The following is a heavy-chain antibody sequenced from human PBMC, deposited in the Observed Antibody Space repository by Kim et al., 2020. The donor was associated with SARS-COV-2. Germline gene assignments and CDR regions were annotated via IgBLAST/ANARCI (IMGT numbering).Heavy chain of an antibody. V-gene: IGHV4-59*01. CDR2: IYYSGTT. D-gene: IGHD1-1*01. J-gene: IGHJ4*02. Sequence: SETLSLTCTVSGGSISRYYWSWIRQPPGKGLEWIGYIYYSGTTDYNPSLKSRVTISVDTSKSQFSLKLSSVTSADTAVYYCARSSHGLRDGYNPFDYWGQGTLVTVSS. CDR1: GGSISRYY. CDR3: ARSSHGLRDGYNPFDY.